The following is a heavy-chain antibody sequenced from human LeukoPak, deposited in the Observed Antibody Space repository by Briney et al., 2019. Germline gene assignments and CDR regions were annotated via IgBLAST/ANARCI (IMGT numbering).Heavy chain of an antibody. D-gene: IGHD6-19*01. CDR1: GYTFTSYD. J-gene: IGHJ6*02. V-gene: IGHV1-8*03. Sequence: ASVKVSCKASGYTFTSYDINWVRQATGQGLEWMGWMNPNSGNTGYAQKFQGRVTITRNTSISTAYMELSSLRSEDTAVYYCARDLGRPNIAVAGYYYYGMDVWGQGTTVTVSS. CDR3: ARDLGRPNIAVAGYYYYGMDV. CDR2: MNPNSGNT.